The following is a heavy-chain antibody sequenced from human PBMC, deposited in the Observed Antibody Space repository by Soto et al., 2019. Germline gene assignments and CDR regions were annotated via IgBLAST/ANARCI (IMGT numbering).Heavy chain of an antibody. CDR2: VSHDGRNT. CDR3: AKGGRQWLVTSDFNY. CDR1: GFTFSDYA. Sequence: VQLVESGGGVVQPGRSLRLSCAASGFTFSDYALHWVRQAPGKGLEWVAVVSHDGRNTHYADSVKGRFTISRDSSKNTVSLEMTSLRAEDTAVYYCAKGGRQWLVTSDFNYWGQGTLVTVSS. J-gene: IGHJ4*02. D-gene: IGHD6-19*01. V-gene: IGHV3-30*18.